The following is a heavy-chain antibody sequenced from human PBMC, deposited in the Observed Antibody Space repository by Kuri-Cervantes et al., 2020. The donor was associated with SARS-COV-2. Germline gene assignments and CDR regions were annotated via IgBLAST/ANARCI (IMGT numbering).Heavy chain of an antibody. Sequence: ASVKVSCKASGYTFTSYYMHWVRQAPGQGLEWMGIINPSGGSTSYAQKFQGRVTMTRDTSKSTVYMELSSLRSEDTAVYYCARRSGSSVHEDAFDIWGQGPMVTVSS. V-gene: IGHV1-46*01. CDR2: INPSGGST. CDR3: ARRSGSSVHEDAFDI. J-gene: IGHJ3*02. CDR1: GYTFTSYY. D-gene: IGHD2-15*01.